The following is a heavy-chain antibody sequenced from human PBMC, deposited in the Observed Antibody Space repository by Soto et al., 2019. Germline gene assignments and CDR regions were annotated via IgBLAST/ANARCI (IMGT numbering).Heavy chain of an antibody. V-gene: IGHV1-3*01. CDR1: GYTFTSYA. CDR3: ARVIGGLYYFDY. D-gene: IGHD3-16*01. CDR2: INAGNGNT. J-gene: IGHJ4*02. Sequence: ASVEVSCKASGYTFTSYAMHWVRQAPGQRLEWMGWINAGNGNTKYSQKFQGRVTITRDTSASTAYMELSSLRSEDTAVYYCARVIGGLYYFDYWGQGNLVTVSS.